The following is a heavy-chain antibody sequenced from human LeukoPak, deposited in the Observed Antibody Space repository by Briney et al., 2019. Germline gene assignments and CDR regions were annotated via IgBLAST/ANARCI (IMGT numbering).Heavy chain of an antibody. V-gene: IGHV3-48*03. Sequence: PGGSLRLSCAASGFTFSSSGKNWGRHPPGKGLGRVWYMSSGSSICDADSLKGRFTISRDNAKISLYLQMNSLRAEDTAVYYCARESIAVAGAPFDYWGQGTLVTVSS. CDR1: GFTFSSSG. D-gene: IGHD6-19*01. CDR3: ARESIAVAGAPFDY. CDR2: MSSGSSI. J-gene: IGHJ4*02.